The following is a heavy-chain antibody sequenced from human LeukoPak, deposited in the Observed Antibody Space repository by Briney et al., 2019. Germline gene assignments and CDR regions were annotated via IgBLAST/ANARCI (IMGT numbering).Heavy chain of an antibody. CDR3: ARSTYSLFDY. Sequence: SETLSLTCTVSGGSISNYYWSWIRQPPGKGLEWIGYIYYSGSTNYNPSLKSRVTISVDTSKNQFSLKLSSVTAADTAVYYCARSTYSLFDYWGQGTLVTVSS. D-gene: IGHD2-21*01. CDR2: IYYSGST. CDR1: GGSISNYY. J-gene: IGHJ4*02. V-gene: IGHV4-59*08.